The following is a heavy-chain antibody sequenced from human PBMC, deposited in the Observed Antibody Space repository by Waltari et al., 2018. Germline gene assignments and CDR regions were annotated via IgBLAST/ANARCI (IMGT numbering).Heavy chain of an antibody. J-gene: IGHJ3*01. Sequence: QVQLNQWGAGVLTASETLSITCAVYGESFSDHFWTWIRQPPGNGLGWNGQMNHRGSVNYTPSLKTRVTISVDTSMNQFSLMMTSLTAADTAVYYCASAPSFHYGVCSVPRTLDYWSQGTMVSVSS. CDR2: MNHRGSV. V-gene: IGHV4-34*01. CDR3: ASAPSFHYGVCSVPRTLDY. D-gene: IGHD4-17*01. CDR1: GESFSDHF.